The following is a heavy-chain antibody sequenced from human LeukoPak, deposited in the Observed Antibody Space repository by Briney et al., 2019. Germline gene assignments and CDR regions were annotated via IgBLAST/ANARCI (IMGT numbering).Heavy chain of an antibody. V-gene: IGHV3-53*01. J-gene: IGHJ4*02. CDR3: ASSITMVRGVIGDY. Sequence: GGCLRLSCAASGFTVSSNHMSWVRQAPGKGLEWVSVIYSGGSTYYADSVKGRFTISRDNSKNTLYLQMNSLRAEDTAVYYCASSITMVRGVIGDYWGQGTLVTVSS. CDR2: IYSGGST. CDR1: GFTVSSNH. D-gene: IGHD3-10*01.